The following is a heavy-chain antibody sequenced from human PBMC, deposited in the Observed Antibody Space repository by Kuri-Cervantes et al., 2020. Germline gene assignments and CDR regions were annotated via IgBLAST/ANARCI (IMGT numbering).Heavy chain of an antibody. J-gene: IGHJ4*02. D-gene: IGHD4-23*01. CDR1: GFTFSSYW. CDR2: IKQDGSEK. Sequence: GESLKISCAASGFTFSSYWMSWVRQAPGKGLEWVANIKQDGSEKYYVDSVKGRFTISRDNAKNSLYLQMNSLRAEDTAVYYCARAPPAGGKDRGVDYWGQGTLVTVSS. V-gene: IGHV3-7*01. CDR3: ARAPPAGGKDRGVDY.